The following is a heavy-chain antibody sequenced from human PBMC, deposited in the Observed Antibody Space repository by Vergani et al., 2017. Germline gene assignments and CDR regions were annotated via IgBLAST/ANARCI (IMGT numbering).Heavy chain of an antibody. V-gene: IGHV3-53*01. J-gene: IGHJ6*03. CDR2: IYSGGST. Sequence: EVQLVESGGGLIQPGGSLRLSCAASGFTVSSNYMSWVRQAPGQGLEWVSVIYSGGSTYYADSVKGRFTISRDNSKNTLYLQMNSLRAEDTAVYYCARGVAYYYYYXMDVWGKGTTVTVSS. CDR3: ARGVAYYYYYXMDV. CDR1: GFTVSSNY.